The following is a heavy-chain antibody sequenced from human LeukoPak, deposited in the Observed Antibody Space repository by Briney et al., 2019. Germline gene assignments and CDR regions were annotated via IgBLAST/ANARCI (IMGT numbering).Heavy chain of an antibody. Sequence: GESLKISCKGSGYSFTTYWIAWVRQMAGKGLEWMGVIYPGDSDSRYSPSFQGQVTISADRSISTAYLQWSTLKASDTAMYYCATKLTTINGYWFFDLWGRGTLVSVSS. J-gene: IGHJ2*01. D-gene: IGHD4-11*01. CDR1: GYSFTTYW. CDR3: ATKLTTINGYWFFDL. CDR2: IYPGDSDS. V-gene: IGHV5-51*01.